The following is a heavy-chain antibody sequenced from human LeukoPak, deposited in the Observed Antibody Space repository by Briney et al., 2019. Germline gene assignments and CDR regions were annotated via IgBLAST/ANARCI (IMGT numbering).Heavy chain of an antibody. D-gene: IGHD2-15*01. CDR1: GYTFTSYG. Sequence: ASVKVSCKASGYTFTSYGISWVRQAPGQGLEWMGWINPNSGGTNYAQKFQGRVTMTRDTSISTAYMELSGLRSDDTAVYYCARGPAWAIDYWGQGTLVTVSS. J-gene: IGHJ4*02. CDR3: ARGPAWAIDY. V-gene: IGHV1-2*02. CDR2: INPNSGGT.